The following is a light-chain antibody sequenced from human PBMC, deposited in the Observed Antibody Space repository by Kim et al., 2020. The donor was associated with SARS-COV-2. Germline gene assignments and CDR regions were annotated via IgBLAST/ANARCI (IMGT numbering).Light chain of an antibody. J-gene: IGKJ2*01. CDR2: ETS. Sequence: SASVGDKGTITCRASHSVNNWLAWYQQKPGKAPRLLIYETSKLQVGVPSRFGGSVSGTDFTLTINSLQPDDSATYYCQQYSSYFRPFGQGTKLEI. V-gene: IGKV1-5*03. CDR1: HSVNNW. CDR3: QQYSSYFRP.